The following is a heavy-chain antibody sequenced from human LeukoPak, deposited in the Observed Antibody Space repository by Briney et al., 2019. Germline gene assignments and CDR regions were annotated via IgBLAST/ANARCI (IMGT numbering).Heavy chain of an antibody. CDR2: IYTSGST. CDR1: GGSISSYY. J-gene: IGHJ4*02. V-gene: IGHV4-4*07. CDR3: AYMKGSGWYYFDY. D-gene: IGHD6-13*01. Sequence: SETLSLTCTVSGGSISSYYWSWIRQPAGKGLEWIGRIYTSGSTDYNPSLKSRVTISVDKSKNQFSLKLSSVTAADTAVYYCAYMKGSGWYYFDYWGQGTLVTVSS.